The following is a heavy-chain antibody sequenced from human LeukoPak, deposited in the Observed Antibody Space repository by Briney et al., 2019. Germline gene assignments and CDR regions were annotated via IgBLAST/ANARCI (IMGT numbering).Heavy chain of an antibody. Sequence: PSGTLSLTCAVSGGSISTTTWWTWVRQPPGKGLEWIGEIYHSGSTNYNPSLTSRVTISLDKSKNQFSLKLSSVTAADTAVYYCAGEGSYGSGTYYSVYWGQGTLVTVSS. CDR3: AGEGSYGSGTYYSVY. CDR1: GGSISTTTW. V-gene: IGHV4-4*02. CDR2: IYHSGST. D-gene: IGHD3-10*01. J-gene: IGHJ4*02.